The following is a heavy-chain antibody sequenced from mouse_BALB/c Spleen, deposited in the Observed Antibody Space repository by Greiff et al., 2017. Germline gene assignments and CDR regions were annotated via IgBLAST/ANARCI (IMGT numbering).Heavy chain of an antibody. CDR3: ARDGGYYRYAMDY. CDR2: ISDGGSYT. D-gene: IGHD2-14*01. CDR1: GFTFSDYY. J-gene: IGHJ4*01. V-gene: IGHV5-4*02. Sequence: EVKLVESGGGLVKPGGSLKLSCAASGFTFSDYYMYWVRQTPEKRLEWVATISDGGSYTYYPDSVKGRFTISRDNAKNNLYLQMSSLKSEDTAMYYCARDGGYYRYAMDYWGQGTSVTVSS.